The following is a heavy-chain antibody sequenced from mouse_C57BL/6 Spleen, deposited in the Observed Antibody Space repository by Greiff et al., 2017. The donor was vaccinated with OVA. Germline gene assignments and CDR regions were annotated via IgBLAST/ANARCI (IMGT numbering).Heavy chain of an antibody. V-gene: IGHV5-9*01. CDR3: ARRGWAHAMDY. Sequence: EVKVVESGGGLVKPGGSLKLSCAASGFTFSSYTMSWVRQTPEKRLEWVATISGGGGNTYYPDSVKGRFTISRDNAKNTLYLQMSSLRSEDTALYYCARRGWAHAMDYWGQGTSVTVSS. J-gene: IGHJ4*01. CDR2: ISGGGGNT. D-gene: IGHD3-3*01. CDR1: GFTFSSYT.